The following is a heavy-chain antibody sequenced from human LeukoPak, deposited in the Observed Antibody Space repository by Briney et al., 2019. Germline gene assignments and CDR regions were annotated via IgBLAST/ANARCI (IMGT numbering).Heavy chain of an antibody. D-gene: IGHD6-25*01. CDR3: ARDSRLSFDY. V-gene: IGHV4-59*12. J-gene: IGHJ4*02. CDR2: IYYSGST. Sequence: SETLSLTCTVSGGSISSYYWSWIRQPPGKGLEWIGYIYYSGSTYYNPSLKSRVTISVDTSKNQFSLKLSSVTAADTAVYYCARDSRLSFDYWGQGTLVTVSS. CDR1: GGSISSYY.